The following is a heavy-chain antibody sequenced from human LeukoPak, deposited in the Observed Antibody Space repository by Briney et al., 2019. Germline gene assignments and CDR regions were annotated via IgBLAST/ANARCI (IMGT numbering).Heavy chain of an antibody. J-gene: IGHJ4*02. D-gene: IGHD4-17*01. CDR2: ISSSSSYI. Sequence: GGPLRLSCAASGFTSSSYSMNWVRQAPGKGLEWVSSISSSSSYIYYADSVKGRFTISRDNAKNSLYLQMNSLRAEDTAVYYCARDHTVTTAGYWGQGTLVTVSS. CDR1: GFTSSSYS. V-gene: IGHV3-21*01. CDR3: ARDHTVTTAGY.